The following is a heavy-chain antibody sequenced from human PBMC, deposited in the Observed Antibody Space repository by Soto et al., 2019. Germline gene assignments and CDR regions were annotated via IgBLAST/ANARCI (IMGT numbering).Heavy chain of an antibody. V-gene: IGHV5-51*01. CDR2: IYPGDSDT. J-gene: IGHJ6*02. D-gene: IGHD6-19*01. CDR3: ARRFGSGWYGAHYYGMXV. Sequence: HGESLKISCKGSGYSFTNYWIGWVRQMPGKGLEWMAIIYPGDSDTRYSPSFQGQVTISADKSISTAYLQWSSLKASDTAMYYCARRFGSGWYGAHYYGMXVWGQGTTVTVSS. CDR1: GYSFTNYW.